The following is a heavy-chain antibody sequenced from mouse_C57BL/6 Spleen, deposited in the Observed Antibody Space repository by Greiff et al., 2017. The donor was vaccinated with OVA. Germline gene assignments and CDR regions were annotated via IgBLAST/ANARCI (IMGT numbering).Heavy chain of an antibody. CDR1: GFNIKDYY. V-gene: IGHV14-1*01. J-gene: IGHJ2*01. D-gene: IGHD2-5*01. CDR2: IDPEDGDT. CDR3: TVRGTYYSNFDY. Sequence: VQLQQSGAELVRPGASVKLSCTASGFNIKDYYMHWVKQRPEQGLEWIGRIDPEDGDTEYAPKFQGKATMTADTSSNTAYLQLSSLTSEDTAVYYCTVRGTYYSNFDYWGQGTTLTVSS.